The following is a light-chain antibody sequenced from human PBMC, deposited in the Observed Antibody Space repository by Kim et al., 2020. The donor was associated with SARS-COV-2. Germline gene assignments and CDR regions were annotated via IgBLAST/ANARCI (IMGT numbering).Light chain of an antibody. V-gene: IGKV3-20*01. J-gene: IGKJ2*01. CDR3: QQYGVSPDT. CDR2: GAS. Sequence: EIVLTQSPGTLSLSLGDRATLSCRASQSVKNNVLAWYQQKPGQAPRPLIYGASIRATGIPDRFSGSGSGTDFTLTISRLEPEDFAVYYCQQYGVSPDTFGQVTKLEI. CDR1: QSVKNNV.